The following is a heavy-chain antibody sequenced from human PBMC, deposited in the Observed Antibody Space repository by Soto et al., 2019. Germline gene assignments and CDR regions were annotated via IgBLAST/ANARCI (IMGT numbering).Heavy chain of an antibody. CDR1: GFNFSRTC. Sequence: GGSLRLSCAASGFNFSRTCMNWVRQAPGKGLEWVGLVKSDGGTTDFAAPVKGRFTISRDDSRNTLYLQMNSLKTEDTAIYYCTALSTFGGVIVSSYWGQGTLVTVSS. CDR3: TALSTFGGVIVSSY. V-gene: IGHV3-15*07. CDR2: VKSDGGTT. D-gene: IGHD3-16*02. J-gene: IGHJ4*02.